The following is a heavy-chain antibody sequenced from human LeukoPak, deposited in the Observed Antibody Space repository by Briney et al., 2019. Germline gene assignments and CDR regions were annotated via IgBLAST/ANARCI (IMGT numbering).Heavy chain of an antibody. CDR2: IWHDGSKT. V-gene: IGHV3-33*06. Sequence: GSLRLSCAASGFTFSGYGMHWVRQAPGKGLEWVAVIWHDGSKTYYVDSVKGRFTISRDDSKNTVYLQMNSLRAEDTAVYYCAKTYYSSSARAMDVWGKGTTVTVSS. J-gene: IGHJ6*03. CDR3: AKTYYSSSARAMDV. D-gene: IGHD3-10*01. CDR1: GFTFSGYG.